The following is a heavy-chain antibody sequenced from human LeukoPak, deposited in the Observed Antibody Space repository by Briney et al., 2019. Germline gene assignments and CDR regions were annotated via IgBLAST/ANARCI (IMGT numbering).Heavy chain of an antibody. CDR2: INYSGIT. D-gene: IGHD4-23*01. Sequence: KPSETLSLTCTVSGGSISSYHWSWIRQPPGKGLEWIADINYSGITNNNPSLKSRITISVDTSKNKFSLKLTSVTAADTAVYYCARPSLDYGGIDAFDFWGQGTLGTVSS. CDR3: ARPSLDYGGIDAFDF. V-gene: IGHV4-59*08. CDR1: GGSISSYH. J-gene: IGHJ3*01.